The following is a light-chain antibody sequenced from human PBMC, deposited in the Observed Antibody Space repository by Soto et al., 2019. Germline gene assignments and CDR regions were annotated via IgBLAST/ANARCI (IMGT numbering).Light chain of an antibody. V-gene: IGKV1-6*01. CDR1: QGIRDE. CDR3: LQDYNYPRT. Sequence: AIQMTQFPASLSASVGDRVTITCRASQGIRDELGWYQQKPGKAPKLLIYGASRLESGVPSRFSGSGSGTDFSLTIYRLRPEDSATYFCLQDYNYPRTFGQGTKLQIK. CDR2: GAS. J-gene: IGKJ2*02.